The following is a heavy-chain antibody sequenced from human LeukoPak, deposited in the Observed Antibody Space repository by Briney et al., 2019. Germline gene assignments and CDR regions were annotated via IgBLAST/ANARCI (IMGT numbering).Heavy chain of an antibody. CDR2: ISPYNGNT. D-gene: IGHD2-2*01. V-gene: IGHV1-18*01. Sequence: ASVKVPCKASGYTFSNSGISWVRQAPGQGLEWVGWISPYNGNTNYAQKFQGRVTITTDESTSTAYMELSSLRSEDTAVYYCARGAGVPAAPTYYFDYWGQGTLVTVSS. CDR3: ARGAGVPAAPTYYFDY. J-gene: IGHJ4*02. CDR1: GYTFSNSG.